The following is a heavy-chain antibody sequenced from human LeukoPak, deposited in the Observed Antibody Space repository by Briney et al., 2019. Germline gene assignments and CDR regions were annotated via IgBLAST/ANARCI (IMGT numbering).Heavy chain of an antibody. CDR1: GGTFSSYT. CDR3: APVAVAGTFDGMDV. CDR2: IIPILGIA. V-gene: IGHV1-69*02. Sequence: GASVKVSCKASGGTFSSYTISGVRQAPGQGLEWMGRIIPILGIANYAQKFQGRVTITANKSTSTAYMELSSLRSEDTAVYYCAPVAVAGTFDGMDVWGQGTTVTVSS. D-gene: IGHD6-19*01. J-gene: IGHJ6*02.